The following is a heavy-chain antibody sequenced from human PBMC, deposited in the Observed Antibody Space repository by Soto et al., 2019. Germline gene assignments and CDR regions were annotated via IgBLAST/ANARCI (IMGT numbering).Heavy chain of an antibody. CDR2: IYYSGST. D-gene: IGHD3-22*01. V-gene: IGHV4-59*01. CDR3: ARAGTGDYYDSSGYPTRHNWFDP. Sequence: PSETLSLTCTVSAGSISSYYWSWIRQPPGKGLEWIGYIYYSGSTNYNPSLKSRVTISVDTSKNQFSLKLSSVTAADTAVYYCARAGTGDYYDSSGYPTRHNWFDPWGQGTLVTVSS. CDR1: AGSISSYY. J-gene: IGHJ5*02.